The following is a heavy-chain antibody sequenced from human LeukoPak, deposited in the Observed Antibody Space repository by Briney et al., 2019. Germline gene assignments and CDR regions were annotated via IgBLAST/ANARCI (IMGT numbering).Heavy chain of an antibody. CDR3: ARATVVVHYFDY. D-gene: IGHD4-23*01. CDR1: GGSISSYY. Sequence: SETLSLTCTVSGGSISSYYWSWIRQPPGKGLEWIGYIYTSGSTNYNPSLKSRVTISVDTSKNQFSLKLSSVTAADTAVYYCARATVVVHYFDYWGQGTLVSVSS. J-gene: IGHJ4*02. CDR2: IYTSGST. V-gene: IGHV4-4*09.